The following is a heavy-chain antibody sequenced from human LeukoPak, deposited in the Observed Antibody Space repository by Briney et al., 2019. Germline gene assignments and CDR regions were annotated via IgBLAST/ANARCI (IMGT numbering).Heavy chain of an antibody. D-gene: IGHD6-13*01. V-gene: IGHV4-38-2*02. J-gene: IGHJ4*02. CDR3: ARSIAAAGTSVDY. Sequence: SETLSLTCTVSGYSISSGYYWGCIRQPPGKGLEWIGNIYHSGNTYYNPSLKSRVTISVDTSKNQFSLKLSSVTAADTAVYYCARSIAAAGTSVDYWGQGTLVTVSS. CDR1: GYSISSGYY. CDR2: IYHSGNT.